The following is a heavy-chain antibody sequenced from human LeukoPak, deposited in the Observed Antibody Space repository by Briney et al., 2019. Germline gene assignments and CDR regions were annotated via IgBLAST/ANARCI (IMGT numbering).Heavy chain of an antibody. D-gene: IGHD4-17*01. CDR1: GFSFSSFA. Sequence: HSGGSLGLSCAASGFSFSSFAMTWVRQAPGKGLEWVSSITGGHYPTYNTDSVKGRFTISRDNSKNTLYLQMNSLRADDTAVYYCTKDPNGDYVGAFDPWGQGTLVTVSS. J-gene: IGHJ5*02. CDR2: ITGGHYPT. CDR3: TKDPNGDYVGAFDP. V-gene: IGHV3-23*01.